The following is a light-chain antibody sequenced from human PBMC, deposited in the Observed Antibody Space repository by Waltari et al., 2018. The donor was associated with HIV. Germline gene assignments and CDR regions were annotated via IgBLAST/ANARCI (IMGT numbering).Light chain of an antibody. J-gene: IGKJ4*01. Sequence: DIHFTQSPPFLSASIGARVTISCRPTQRINSYLAWYQQKPRKAPKLLIYVASTLRSGVPSRFSGSGSGTEFTLTISNLQPEDSATYYCQQLNSYPLTFGGGTKVGTK. V-gene: IGKV1-9*01. CDR1: QRINSY. CDR2: VAS. CDR3: QQLNSYPLT.